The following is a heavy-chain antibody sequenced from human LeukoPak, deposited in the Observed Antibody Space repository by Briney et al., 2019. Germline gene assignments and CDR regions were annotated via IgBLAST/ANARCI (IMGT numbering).Heavy chain of an antibody. Sequence: GGSLRLSCAGSGFTFSSYYMIWVRQAPGKGLEWVSYISRGSSTIYYADSVKGRFTISRDNAKNSLYLQMNSLRDEDTAEYYCARDQFYAFDIWGQGTMVTVSS. CDR1: GFTFSSYY. CDR3: ARDQFYAFDI. CDR2: ISRGSSTI. V-gene: IGHV3-48*02. J-gene: IGHJ3*02.